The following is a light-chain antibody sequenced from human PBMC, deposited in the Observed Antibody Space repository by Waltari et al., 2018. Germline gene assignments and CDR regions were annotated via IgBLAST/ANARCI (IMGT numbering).Light chain of an antibody. J-gene: IGKJ2*03. CDR2: AAS. CDR1: QNIYSN. V-gene: IGKV1-6*01. Sequence: IQMTQSPSALSASVGDRVTISCRASQNIYSNLAWYQQKPGKAPKLLIYAASSLQSGIPSRFSGSGSGTYFTLTISSLQPEDSAAYYCQHYYDNPYSFGQGTKVEIK. CDR3: QHYYDNPYS.